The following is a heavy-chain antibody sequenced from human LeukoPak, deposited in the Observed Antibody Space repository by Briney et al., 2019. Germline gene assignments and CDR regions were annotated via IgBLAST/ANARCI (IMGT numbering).Heavy chain of an antibody. CDR1: GFNFSGYA. CDR2: ISGSGGST. J-gene: IGHJ4*02. CDR3: ARELDGVGAGV. D-gene: IGHD1-26*01. V-gene: IGHV3-23*01. Sequence: GGSLRLSCAASGFNFSGYAMSWVRQAPGKGLEWVSAISGSGGSTYYADSVKGRFTISRDNSKNTLYLQMNSLRAEDTAVYYCARELDGVGAGVWGQGTLVTVSS.